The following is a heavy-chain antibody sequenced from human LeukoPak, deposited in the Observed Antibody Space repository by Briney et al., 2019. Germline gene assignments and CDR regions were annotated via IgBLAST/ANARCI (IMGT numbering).Heavy chain of an antibody. CDR1: GGSFSGYY. CDR2: INHSGST. CDR3: ARRRIYRLIDY. V-gene: IGHV4-34*01. Sequence: SETLSLTCAVYGGSFSGYYWSWIRQPPGKGLEWIGEINHSGSTNYNPSLKSRVTISVDTSKNQFSLKLSSVTAADTAVYYCARRRIYRLIDYWGQGTLVTVSS. J-gene: IGHJ4*02. D-gene: IGHD2-2*02.